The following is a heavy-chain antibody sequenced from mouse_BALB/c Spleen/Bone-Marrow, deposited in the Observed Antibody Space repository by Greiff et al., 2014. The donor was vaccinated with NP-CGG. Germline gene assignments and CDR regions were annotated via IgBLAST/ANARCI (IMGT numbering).Heavy chain of an antibody. CDR1: GYTFTSYW. J-gene: IGHJ4*01. CDR3: AREGYYYGSSTYYAMDY. CDR2: IYPEDGDT. Sequence: QVQLQQSGAELARPGASVKLSCKASGYTFTSYWMQWVKQRPGQGLEWIGAIYPEDGDTRNTQKFKGKDTLTADKSSSTAYMQLSSVASEDSAVYYCAREGYYYGSSTYYAMDYWGQGTSVTVSS. D-gene: IGHD1-1*01. V-gene: IGHV1-87*01.